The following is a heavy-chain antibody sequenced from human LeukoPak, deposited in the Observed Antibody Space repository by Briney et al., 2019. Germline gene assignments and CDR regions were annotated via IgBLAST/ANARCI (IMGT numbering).Heavy chain of an antibody. CDR1: GGTFSSYA. D-gene: IGHD1-14*01. Sequence: SVKVSCKASGGTFSSYAISWVRQAPGQGLEWMGRIIPIFGTANYAQKFQGRVTITTDESTSTAYMELSSLRSEDTAVDYCARAPDVYYYYYMDVWGKGTTVTVSS. CDR3: ARAPDVYYYYYMDV. V-gene: IGHV1-69*05. J-gene: IGHJ6*03. CDR2: IIPIFGTA.